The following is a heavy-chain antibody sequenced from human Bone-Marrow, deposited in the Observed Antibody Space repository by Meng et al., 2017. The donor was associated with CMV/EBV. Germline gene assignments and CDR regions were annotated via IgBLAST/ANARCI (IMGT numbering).Heavy chain of an antibody. Sequence: SETLSLTCTVSVGPISSSSYYWGWIRQPPGKGLEWIGSIYYNGSTYYNPSLKSRVTISVATSKNQFSLKLSSVTAADTAVYYCARGGKNILTGYSPFDYWGQGTLVTISS. J-gene: IGHJ4*02. CDR2: IYYNGST. V-gene: IGHV4-39*01. CDR1: VGPISSSSYY. CDR3: ARGGKNILTGYSPFDY. D-gene: IGHD3-9*01.